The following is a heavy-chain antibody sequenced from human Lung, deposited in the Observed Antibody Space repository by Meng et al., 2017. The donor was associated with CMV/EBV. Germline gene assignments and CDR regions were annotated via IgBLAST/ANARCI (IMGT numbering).Heavy chain of an antibody. CDR3: ATYSRAPAALLAYFNY. D-gene: IGHD2-2*01. CDR1: RVTFRNYA. J-gene: IGHJ4*02. V-gene: IGHV3-30*09. Sequence: GESLKISCVVSRVTFRNYAMHWVRQAPGKGPEWVAVISSDGQNKYYADSVKGRFAISRDNLRSTLYLQLSSLRLEDTAVYYCATYSRAPAALLAYFNYWGLGTXVTVYS. CDR2: ISSDGQNK.